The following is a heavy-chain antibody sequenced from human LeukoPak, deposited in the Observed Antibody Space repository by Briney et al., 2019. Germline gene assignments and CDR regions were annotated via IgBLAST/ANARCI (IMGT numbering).Heavy chain of an antibody. CDR1: GFTFSSYI. D-gene: IGHD2-15*01. CDR3: ARGYCSGGSCYTYSYDY. CDR2: ISSSSSYI. V-gene: IGHV3-21*01. J-gene: IGHJ4*02. Sequence: GGSMRLSCAASGFTFSSYIMNWVRQAPGKGLEWVSSISSSSSYIYYADSVKGRFTISRDNAKNSLYLQMNSLRAEDTAVYYCARGYCSGGSCYTYSYDYWGQGTLVTVSS.